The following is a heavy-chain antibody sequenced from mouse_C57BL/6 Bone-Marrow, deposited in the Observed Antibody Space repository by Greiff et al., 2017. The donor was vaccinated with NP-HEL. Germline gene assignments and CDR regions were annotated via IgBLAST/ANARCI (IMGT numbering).Heavy chain of an antibody. CDR2: INPNNGGT. V-gene: IGHV1-26*01. CDR3: ARESLTGTGAMDY. Sequence: EVQLQQSGPELVKPGASVKISCKASGYTFTDYYMNWVKQSHGKSLEWIGDINPNNGGTSYNQKFKGKATLTVDKSSSTAYMELRSLTSEDSAVYYCARESLTGTGAMDYWGQGTSVTVSS. J-gene: IGHJ4*01. CDR1: GYTFTDYY. D-gene: IGHD4-1*01.